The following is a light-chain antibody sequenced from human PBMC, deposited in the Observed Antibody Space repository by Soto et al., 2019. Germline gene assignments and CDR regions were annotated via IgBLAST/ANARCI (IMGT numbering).Light chain of an antibody. CDR2: KAS. J-gene: IGKJ1*01. V-gene: IGKV1-5*03. CDR3: QQYNRYSWT. Sequence: DIQMTQSPSTLSASVGDRVTITCRASQSISSWLAWYQQKPGKAPKLLIYKASSLDSGVPSRFSGSGSGTEFTLNISSLQPDDFATYYCQQYNRYSWTFGQGTKVEIK. CDR1: QSISSW.